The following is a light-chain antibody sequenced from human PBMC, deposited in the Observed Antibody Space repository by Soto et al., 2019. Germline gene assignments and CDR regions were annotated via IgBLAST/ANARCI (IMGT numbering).Light chain of an antibody. CDR1: SSHIGAGYD. V-gene: IGLV1-40*01. CDR3: QSHDSSLSRYV. CDR2: GNS. Sequence: QSVLAPPPSVSGAPGPRVTISCTGSSSHIGAGYDVHWYQQLPGTAPKLLIYGNSNRPSGVPDRFSASKSGTSASLAITGLQAEDEADYYCQSHDSSLSRYVFGTGTKVTVL. J-gene: IGLJ1*01.